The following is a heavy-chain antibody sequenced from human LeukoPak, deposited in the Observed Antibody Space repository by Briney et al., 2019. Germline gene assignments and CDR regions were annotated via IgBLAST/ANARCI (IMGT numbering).Heavy chain of an antibody. V-gene: IGHV3-15*01. CDR2: INSKTDGGTT. D-gene: IGHD6-19*01. CDR3: TTRTLSIAVAGMDYFDY. CDR1: GFTFSNAR. Sequence: GGSLRLSCAASGFTFSNARMSWVRQAPGKGLEWVGRINSKTDGGTTDYAAPVKGRFTISRDDSKNTLYLQMNSLKTEDTAVYYCTTRTLSIAVAGMDYFDYWGQGTLVTVSS. J-gene: IGHJ4*02.